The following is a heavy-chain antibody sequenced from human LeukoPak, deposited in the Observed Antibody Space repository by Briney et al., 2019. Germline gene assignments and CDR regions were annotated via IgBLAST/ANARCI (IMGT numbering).Heavy chain of an antibody. V-gene: IGHV3-23*01. CDR3: AKGSYYDSSGYHPLSFDY. Sequence: GGSVRLSCAASGFIFSSYAMNWVRQAPGTGLEWVSGISGSGGRTDYADPVVGRFTIPRDNSKNTLYLQMNSLRAEDTAVYYCAKGSYYDSSGYHPLSFDYWGQGTMVTVSS. D-gene: IGHD3-22*01. J-gene: IGHJ4*02. CDR2: ISGSGGRT. CDR1: GFIFSSYA.